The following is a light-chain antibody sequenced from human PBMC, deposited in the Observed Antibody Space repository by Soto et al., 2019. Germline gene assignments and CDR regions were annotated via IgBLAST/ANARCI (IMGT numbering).Light chain of an antibody. CDR2: DAS. J-gene: IGKJ5*01. CDR1: QSISDT. CDR3: QQRSNWPPIT. V-gene: IGKV3-11*01. Sequence: EIVLTQSPATLSLSPGERATLSCRASQSISDTLAWYQQKPGQAPRLLIYDASKRATGTPYRFSGSGSGTDFALTISSLEPEDFAVYYCQQRSNWPPITFGQGTRLEIK.